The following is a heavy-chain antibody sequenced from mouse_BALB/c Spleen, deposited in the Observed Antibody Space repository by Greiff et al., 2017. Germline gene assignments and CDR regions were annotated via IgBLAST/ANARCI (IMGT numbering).Heavy chain of an antibody. CDR2: INPGSGGT. CDR1: GYAFTNYL. CDR3: ARQDDGYYWYFDV. J-gene: IGHJ1*01. D-gene: IGHD2-3*01. V-gene: IGHV1-54*01. Sequence: QVQLQQSGAELVRPGTSVKVSCKASGYAFTNYLIEWVKQRPGQGLEWIGVINPGSGGTNYNEKFKGKATLTADKSSSTAYMQLSSLTSDDSAVYFCARQDDGYYWYFDVWGAGTTVTVSS.